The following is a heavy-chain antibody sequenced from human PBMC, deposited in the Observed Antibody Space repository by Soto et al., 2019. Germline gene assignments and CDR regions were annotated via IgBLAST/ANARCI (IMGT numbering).Heavy chain of an antibody. CDR1: GGQFISHL. V-gene: IGHV3-7*01. CDR2: IKQDGSEK. D-gene: IGHD6-19*01. Sequence: GPQRYSYTPSGGQFISHLISLARQNPGKGLEWGANIKQDGSEKYDVDSVKGRFTISRDNAKNSLYMQMNSLRAEATALYYCARGHPVAATVKDWGQRAPV. J-gene: IGHJ1*01. CDR3: ARGHPVAATVKD.